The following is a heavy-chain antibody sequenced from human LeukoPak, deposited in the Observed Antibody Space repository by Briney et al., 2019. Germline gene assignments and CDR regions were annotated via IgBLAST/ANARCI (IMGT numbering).Heavy chain of an antibody. CDR1: GGSISSYY. D-gene: IGHD4-23*01. CDR2: IYYSGST. CDR3: ARVPGRWYDAFDI. J-gene: IGHJ3*02. V-gene: IGHV4-59*12. Sequence: SETLSLTCIVTGGSISSYYWRWIRQPPVKGLERIGYIYYSGSTNYNPSLKIPAPISAVKFKNQFSLKLSFATASDTAVYYCARVPGRWYDAFDIWGQGRMVTASS.